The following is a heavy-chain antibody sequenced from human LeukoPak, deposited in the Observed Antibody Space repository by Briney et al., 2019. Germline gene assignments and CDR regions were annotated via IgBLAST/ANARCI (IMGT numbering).Heavy chain of an antibody. CDR2: INPSGGST. CDR3: ASHPPKPGDYGFHRYFDL. CDR1: GYTFTSYY. V-gene: IGHV1-46*01. D-gene: IGHD4-17*01. Sequence: ASVKVSCKASGYTFTSYYMHWVRQAPGQVLAWMGIINPSGGSTSYAQKFQGRVTMTRDTSISTAYMELSRLRSDDTAVYYCASHPPKPGDYGFHRYFDLWGRGTLVTVSS. J-gene: IGHJ2*01.